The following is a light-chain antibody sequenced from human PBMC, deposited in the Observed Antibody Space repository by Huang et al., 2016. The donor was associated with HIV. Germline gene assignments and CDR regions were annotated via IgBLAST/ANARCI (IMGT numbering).Light chain of an antibody. V-gene: IGKV3-15*01. Sequence: EIVMTQSPATLSVSPGERATLSRRASQSVSSNLAWYQQKPGQAPRLLIYGASTRATGIPARCSGSGSGTEFTLTISSLQSEDFAVYYCQQYNNWPRTFGQGTKVEIK. CDR3: QQYNNWPRT. J-gene: IGKJ1*01. CDR1: QSVSSN. CDR2: GAS.